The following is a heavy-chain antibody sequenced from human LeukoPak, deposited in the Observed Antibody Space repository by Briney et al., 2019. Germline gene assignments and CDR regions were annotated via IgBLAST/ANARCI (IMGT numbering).Heavy chain of an antibody. CDR3: ARGGTFYYDSSGFYYVD. CDR1: GDSISSGSYS. Sequence: SETLSLTCSVSGDSISSGSYSWSWIRQHPGKGLEWIGYIFYSGSTYYNPSLKSRVTISVDTSKNQFSLKLNSVTAADTAVYYCARGGTFYYDSSGFYYVDWGQGTLVIVSS. CDR2: IFYSGST. D-gene: IGHD3-22*01. J-gene: IGHJ4*02. V-gene: IGHV4-31*03.